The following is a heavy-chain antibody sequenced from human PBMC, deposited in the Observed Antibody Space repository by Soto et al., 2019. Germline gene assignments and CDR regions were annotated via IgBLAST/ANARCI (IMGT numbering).Heavy chain of an antibody. V-gene: IGHV4-31*03. D-gene: IGHD3-10*01. CDR1: GGSISSGGYY. J-gene: IGHJ1*01. Sequence: QVQLQESGPGLVKPSQTLSLTCTVSGGSISSGGYYWSWIRQHPGKGLEWIGYIYYSGNTYNNPSLKSRVTISVDTSKNQFSLKLSSVTAADTAVYYCARASMVRDTGYFQHWGQGTLVTVSS. CDR2: IYYSGNT. CDR3: ARASMVRDTGYFQH.